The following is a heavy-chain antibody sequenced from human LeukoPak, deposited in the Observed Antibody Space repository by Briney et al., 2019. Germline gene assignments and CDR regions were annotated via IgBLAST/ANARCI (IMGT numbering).Heavy chain of an antibody. V-gene: IGHV3-23*01. CDR2: ISGSGGST. Sequence: GGSLRLSCAASGFTFSSYAMSWVRQAPGKGLEWVSAISGSGGSTYYADSVKGRFTISRDNSKNTLYLQMNSQRAEDTAVYYCAKDQDKWVSCPDYWGQGTLVTVSS. CDR1: GFTFSSYA. CDR3: AKDQDKWVSCPDY. J-gene: IGHJ4*02. D-gene: IGHD2-15*01.